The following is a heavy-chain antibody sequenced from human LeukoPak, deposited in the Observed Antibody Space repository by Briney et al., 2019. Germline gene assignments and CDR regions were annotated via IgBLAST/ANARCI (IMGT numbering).Heavy chain of an antibody. CDR2: IRYDGSNK. D-gene: IGHD3-10*01. Sequence: PGGSLRLSCAASGFTFSSYGMHWVRQAPGKGLEWVAFIRYDGSNKYYADSVKGRFTISRDNSKNTLYLQMNSLRAEDTAVYYCAKSPYYGSGSYYTDYYYYMDVSSKGTTVTVSS. CDR1: GFTFSSYG. V-gene: IGHV3-30*02. J-gene: IGHJ6*03. CDR3: AKSPYYGSGSYYTDYYYYMDV.